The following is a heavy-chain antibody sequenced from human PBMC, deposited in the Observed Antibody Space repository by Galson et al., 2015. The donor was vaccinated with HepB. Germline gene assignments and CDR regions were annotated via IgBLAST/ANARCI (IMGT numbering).Heavy chain of an antibody. J-gene: IGHJ4*02. CDR2: IRSKRYRATT. D-gene: IGHD1-26*01. CDR1: GFKFGDYP. V-gene: IGHV3-49*04. CDR3: ARTTTPDSGSWPYFDY. Sequence: SLRLSCATSGFKFGDYPMSWVRQAPGKGLEWVSFIRSKRYRATTEYAASVKDRFTISRDDSRSIAYLEMNSLKTEDTAVYYCARTTTPDSGSWPYFDYWGQGTLVTVSS.